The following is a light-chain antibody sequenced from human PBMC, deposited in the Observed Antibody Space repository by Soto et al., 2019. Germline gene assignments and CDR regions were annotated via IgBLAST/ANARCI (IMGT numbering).Light chain of an antibody. CDR2: WAS. J-gene: IGKJ1*01. V-gene: IGKV4-1*01. CDR1: QSVLYSPNNKNY. CDR3: QQDINAPQT. Sequence: DIVMTQSPDSLAVSLGERATINCKSSQSVLYSPNNKNYLAWYQQKPGQPPKLLGYWASTRESGVPDRFSGSGSETDFTLTINSLHAEDVAVYYCQQDINAPQTFGQGTKVEIK.